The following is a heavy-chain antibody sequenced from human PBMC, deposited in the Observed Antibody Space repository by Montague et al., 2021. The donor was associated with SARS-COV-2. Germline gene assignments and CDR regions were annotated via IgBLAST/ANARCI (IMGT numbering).Heavy chain of an antibody. CDR3: ARGLPYQMVAGAIPNYSMDV. CDR2: IYYIGTT. V-gene: IGHV4-31*03. J-gene: IGHJ6*02. Sequence: TLSLTCTVSGGSLSSGVFYWSRLAQHPRQGLQWIVLIYYIGTTYHNPSLQIRLTISKDTSKNQFSLELISVTAADTAVYYCARGLPYQMVAGAIPNYSMDVWGQGTTVTVSS. CDR1: GGSLSSGVFY. D-gene: IGHD2-15*01.